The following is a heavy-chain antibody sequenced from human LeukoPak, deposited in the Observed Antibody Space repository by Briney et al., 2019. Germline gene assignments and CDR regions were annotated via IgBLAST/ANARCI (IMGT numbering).Heavy chain of an antibody. CDR1: GGSISGQY. Sequence: SETLSLTCTVSGGSISGQYWSWIRQPPGKGLEYIGYIYYTGSTNYNPSLKSRVTISVDTSKNQFTLKLSSVTAADTAVYYCARMHPAANYNWFDPWGQGTLVTVSS. CDR2: IYYTGST. V-gene: IGHV4-59*11. CDR3: ARMHPAANYNWFDP. J-gene: IGHJ5*02. D-gene: IGHD4/OR15-4a*01.